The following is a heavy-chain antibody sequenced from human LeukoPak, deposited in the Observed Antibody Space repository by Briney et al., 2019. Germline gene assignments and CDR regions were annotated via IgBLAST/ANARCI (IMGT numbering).Heavy chain of an antibody. CDR1: GGSISSSSYY. J-gene: IGHJ3*01. CDR2: VYYSGST. Sequence: PSETLSLTCTVSGGSISSSSYYWGWIRQPPGKGLEWIGNVYYSGSTYYNPSLKSRVTISVDTSKNQFSLKLSSVTAADTAMYYCVRLVRHIVGVLDATKGGIDVWGRGTVVIVSS. V-gene: IGHV4-39*07. CDR3: VRLVRHIVGVLDATKGGIDV. D-gene: IGHD2-15*01.